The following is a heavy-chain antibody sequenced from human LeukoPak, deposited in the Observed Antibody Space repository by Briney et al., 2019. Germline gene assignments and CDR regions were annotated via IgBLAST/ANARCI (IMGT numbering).Heavy chain of an antibody. CDR1: GGTFSSYA. Sequence: RASVKVSCKASGGTFSSYAISWVRQAPGQGLEWMGRIIPIFGTANYAQKFQGRVTITTDESTSTAYMELSSLRSEDTAVYYCARVIVNYDFWGGTSTAGYMDVWGKGTTVTVSS. CDR3: ARVIVNYDFWGGTSTAGYMDV. J-gene: IGHJ6*03. CDR2: IIPIFGTA. D-gene: IGHD3-3*01. V-gene: IGHV1-69*05.